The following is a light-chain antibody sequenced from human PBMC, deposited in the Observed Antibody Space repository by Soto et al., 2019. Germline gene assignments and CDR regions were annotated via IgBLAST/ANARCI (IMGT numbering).Light chain of an antibody. CDR3: QQYNTHSGT. J-gene: IGKJ1*01. Sequence: DIQMTQSPSTLSASLGDRVTITCRASQTVNAWLAWYQHKPGKAPKPLIYDAFIFESGVPARFSGSGSGTEFILTISSLQPDDVGTYYCQQYNTHSGTFGQGTKVEIK. V-gene: IGKV1-5*01. CDR2: DAF. CDR1: QTVNAW.